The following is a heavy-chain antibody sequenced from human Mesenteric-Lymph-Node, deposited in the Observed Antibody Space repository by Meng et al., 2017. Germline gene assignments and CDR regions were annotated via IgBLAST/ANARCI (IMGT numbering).Heavy chain of an antibody. D-gene: IGHD3-3*01. J-gene: IGHJ1*01. CDR1: GFTVSYQY. CDR3: VGGFYFQY. CDR2: IDAAGGT. Sequence: GQGVETGGGLIQPGGSLRVSCAASGFTVSYQYMNWVRQAPGKGLEWVSVIDAAGGTNYADSVKGRFTISRDNSKNTLHLQLDSLRAEDTAVYYCVGGFYFQYWGRGTLVTVSS. V-gene: IGHV3-53*02.